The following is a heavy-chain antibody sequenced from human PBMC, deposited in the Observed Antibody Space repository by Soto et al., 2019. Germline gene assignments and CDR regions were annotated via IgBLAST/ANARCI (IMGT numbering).Heavy chain of an antibody. V-gene: IGHV1-46*01. Sequence: ASVKVSCKASGYTFTSYYMHWVRQAPGQGLEWMGIINPSGGSKSYAQKFHGRVTMTRDTSTSTVYMELSSLSSEYTAVYYCARDYCTNGVCYFPPSLYYYYGMDFWGQGTTVTVSS. CDR1: GYTFTSYY. J-gene: IGHJ6*02. CDR2: INPSGGSK. D-gene: IGHD2-8*01. CDR3: ARDYCTNGVCYFPPSLYYYYGMDF.